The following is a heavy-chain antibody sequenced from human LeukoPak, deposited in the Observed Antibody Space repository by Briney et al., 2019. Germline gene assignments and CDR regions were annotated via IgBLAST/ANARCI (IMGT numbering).Heavy chain of an antibody. J-gene: IGHJ6*03. CDR2: IYHSGST. Sequence: SETLSLTCTVSGGSISSYYWSWIRQPPGKGLEWIGEIYHSGSTNYNPSLKSRVTISVDKSKNQFSLKLSSVTAADTAVYYCARYWGATTVDYYFYYYYMDVWGKGTTVTISS. D-gene: IGHD1-26*01. CDR1: GGSISSYY. CDR3: ARYWGATTVDYYFYYYYMDV. V-gene: IGHV4-59*12.